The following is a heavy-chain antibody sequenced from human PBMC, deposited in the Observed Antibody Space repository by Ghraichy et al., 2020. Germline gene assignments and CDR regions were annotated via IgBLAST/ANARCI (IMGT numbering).Heavy chain of an antibody. V-gene: IGHV3-74*01. CDR2: IHPDGSDT. CDR1: GFTLSSHW. Sequence: GGSLRLSCAVSGFTLSSHWMHWVRQAPGKGLVWVSRIHPDGSDTTYADSVKGRFTISRDNAENMVYLQMNSLRDEDAAVYYCVRDRTVAGKGPHLDYWGQGTLVTVSS. J-gene: IGHJ4*02. D-gene: IGHD6-13*01. CDR3: VRDRTVAGKGPHLDY.